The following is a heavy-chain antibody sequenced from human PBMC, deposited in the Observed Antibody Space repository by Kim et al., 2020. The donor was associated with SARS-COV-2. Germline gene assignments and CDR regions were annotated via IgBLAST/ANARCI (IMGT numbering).Heavy chain of an antibody. CDR1: GFSLSTSGVG. Sequence: SGPTLVKPTQTLTLTCTFSGFSLSTSGVGVGWIRQPPGKALEWLALIYWDDDKRYSPSLKSRLTITKDTSKNQVVLTMTNMDPVDTATYYCAHRSEVLLWFGESLPDVAYFDYWGQGTLVTVSS. CDR3: AHRSEVLLWFGESLPDVAYFDY. J-gene: IGHJ4*02. D-gene: IGHD3-10*01. CDR2: IYWDDDK. V-gene: IGHV2-5*02.